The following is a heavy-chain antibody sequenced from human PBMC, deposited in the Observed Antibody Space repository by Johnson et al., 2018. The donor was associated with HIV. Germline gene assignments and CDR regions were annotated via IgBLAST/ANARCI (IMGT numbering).Heavy chain of an antibody. CDR3: ARDRGQQLPYDAFDI. V-gene: IGHV3-30*04. D-gene: IGHD6-13*01. Sequence: QVQLVESGGGVVQPGRSLRLSCAASGFTFSSYAMHWVRQAPGKGLEGVAVISYDGSNPYYEDSVKGRFTISRDNSKNTLYLQMNSLRAEDTAVYYCARDRGQQLPYDAFDIWGQGTMVTVSS. CDR1: GFTFSSYA. J-gene: IGHJ3*02. CDR2: ISYDGSNP.